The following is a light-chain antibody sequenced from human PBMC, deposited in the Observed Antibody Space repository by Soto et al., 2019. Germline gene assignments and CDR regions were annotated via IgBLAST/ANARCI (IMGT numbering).Light chain of an antibody. CDR1: QSISSY. J-gene: IGKJ2*01. Sequence: DIQMTQSPSSLSASVGDRVTITCRASQSISSYLNWYQQKPGKAPKLLIYAASSLRSGVPSRFSGSGSGTHFTLTISSLQPEDFATYYCQQSYSTPMYTFGQGTKLEIK. CDR3: QQSYSTPMYT. CDR2: AAS. V-gene: IGKV1-39*01.